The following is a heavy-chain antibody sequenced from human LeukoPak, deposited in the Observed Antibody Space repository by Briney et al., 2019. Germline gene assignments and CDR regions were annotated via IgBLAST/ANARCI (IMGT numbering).Heavy chain of an antibody. CDR3: ASHMAVPGTRGFDD. Sequence: SETLSLTCIVSGGSISSGTYYWGWIRQPPGKGLEWIGSIYYSGSTYYNPSLKSRVTISVDTSKNQFSLTLRSATAADTGVYYCASHMAVPGTRGFDDWGQGIPVTVSS. J-gene: IGHJ4*02. D-gene: IGHD6-19*01. V-gene: IGHV4-39*07. CDR1: GGSISSGTYY. CDR2: IYYSGST.